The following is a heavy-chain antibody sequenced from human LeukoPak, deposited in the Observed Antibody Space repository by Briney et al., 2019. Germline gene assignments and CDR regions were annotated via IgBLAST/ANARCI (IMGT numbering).Heavy chain of an antibody. V-gene: IGHV1-69*06. J-gene: IGHJ6*04. D-gene: IGHD6-13*01. Sequence: GASVKVSCKASGGTFSSYAISWVRQAPGQGLEWMGGIIPIFGTANYAQKFQGGVTITADKSTSTAYMELSSLRSEDTAVYYCARDSIAAAGTGPYGMDVWGKGTTVTVSS. CDR1: GGTFSSYA. CDR3: ARDSIAAAGTGPYGMDV. CDR2: IIPIFGTA.